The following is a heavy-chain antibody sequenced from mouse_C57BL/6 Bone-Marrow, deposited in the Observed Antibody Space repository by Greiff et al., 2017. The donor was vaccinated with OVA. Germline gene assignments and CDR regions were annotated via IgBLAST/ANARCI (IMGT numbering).Heavy chain of an antibody. CDR2: ISSGGSYT. CDR3: ARHPSIYYGNWYFDV. Sequence: EVQVVESGGDLVKPGGFLKLSCAASGFTFSSYGMSWVRQTPDKRLEWVATISSGGSYTYYPDSVKGRFTISRDNAKNTLYLQMSSLKSEDTAMYYCARHPSIYYGNWYFDVWGTGTTVTVSS. J-gene: IGHJ1*03. CDR1: GFTFSSYG. V-gene: IGHV5-6*01. D-gene: IGHD2-1*01.